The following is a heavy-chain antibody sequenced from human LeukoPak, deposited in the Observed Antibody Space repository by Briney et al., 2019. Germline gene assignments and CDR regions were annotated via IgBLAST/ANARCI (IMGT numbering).Heavy chain of an antibody. D-gene: IGHD3-10*01. CDR2: IYYSGST. Sequence: SETLSLTCTVSGGSVSSGTYYWIWIRQPPGEGLEWIGYIYYSGSTNYNPSLKSRVTISVDTSKNQFSLKLSSVTAADTSVYYCARVEWFGELSPFDIWGQGTRVTVSS. CDR3: ARVEWFGELSPFDI. V-gene: IGHV4-61*01. CDR1: GGSVSSGTYY. J-gene: IGHJ3*02.